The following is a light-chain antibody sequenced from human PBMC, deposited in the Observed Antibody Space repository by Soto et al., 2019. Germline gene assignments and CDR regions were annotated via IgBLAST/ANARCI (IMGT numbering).Light chain of an antibody. J-gene: IGKJ5*01. V-gene: IGKV1-9*01. CDR3: QQLNGSPPIT. CDR2: GAY. CDR1: QDLDNY. Sequence: DIQLSQSPSLLSASVGDRVTITCRASQDLDNYLSWYRQTPGEAPKLLLYGAYTLQSGVTRRFSGAGSGTEFSLTISSLQPEDFAIYYCQQLNGSPPITFGQGTRVDIK.